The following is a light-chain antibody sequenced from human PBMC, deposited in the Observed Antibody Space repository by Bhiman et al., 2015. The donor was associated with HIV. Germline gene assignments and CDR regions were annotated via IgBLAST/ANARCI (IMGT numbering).Light chain of an antibody. J-gene: IGLJ1*01. CDR3: HSRDTSTNVGV. Sequence: SYELTQPPSVSVSPGQTASITCSGDKLGDKYACWYQQKPGQSPVLVIYQDNKRPSGIPERFSGSNSGNTATLTISGTQAMDEADYYCHSRDTSTNVGVFGPGTKVTVL. V-gene: IGLV3-1*01. CDR1: KLGDKY. CDR2: QDN.